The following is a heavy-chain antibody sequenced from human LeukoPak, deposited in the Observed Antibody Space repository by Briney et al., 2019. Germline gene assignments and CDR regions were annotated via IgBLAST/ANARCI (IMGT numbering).Heavy chain of an antibody. CDR1: GFTFSDYS. Sequence: GGSLRLSCAASGFTFSDYSMNWVRQATGKGLEWVSYISSIGATIYYADSVKGRFTISRDNAKNSLFLQMNSLRAEDTAVYYCAKRSLWFGELYGYWGQGTLVTVSS. V-gene: IGHV3-48*01. J-gene: IGHJ4*02. D-gene: IGHD3-10*01. CDR2: ISSIGATI. CDR3: AKRSLWFGELYGY.